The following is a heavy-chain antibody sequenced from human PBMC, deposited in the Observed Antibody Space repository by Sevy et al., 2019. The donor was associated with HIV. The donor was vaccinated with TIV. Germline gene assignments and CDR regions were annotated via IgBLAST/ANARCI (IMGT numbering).Heavy chain of an antibody. V-gene: IGHV4-34*01. CDR1: GGSFSGDF. CDR3: ARAAIAAPGAPFDD. Sequence: SETLSLTCAVYGGSFSGDFWSWIRQPPGKGPEWIWEINHRGATSYNSLFKNRVSISIDTSRKQFSLKLTSVTAADTAVYYCARAAIAAPGAPFDDWGQGTLVTVSS. J-gene: IGHJ4*02. CDR2: INHRGAT. D-gene: IGHD6-13*01.